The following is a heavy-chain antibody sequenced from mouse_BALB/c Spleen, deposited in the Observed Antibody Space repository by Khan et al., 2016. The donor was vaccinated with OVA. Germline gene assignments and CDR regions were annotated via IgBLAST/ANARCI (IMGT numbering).Heavy chain of an antibody. CDR3: ERRWAARATWDYFDY. CDR1: GYTFTNYW. Sequence: QVQLKESGAELVRPGTSVKMSCKAAGYTFTNYWIGWVKQRPGHSLEWIGDIFPGGGYTNYNQKFKGQATLTADTSSSTAYMQVSSLTSEDSAIYYGERRWAARATWDYFDYWGQGTTLTVSS. D-gene: IGHD3-1*01. CDR2: IFPGGGYT. J-gene: IGHJ2*01. V-gene: IGHV1-63*02.